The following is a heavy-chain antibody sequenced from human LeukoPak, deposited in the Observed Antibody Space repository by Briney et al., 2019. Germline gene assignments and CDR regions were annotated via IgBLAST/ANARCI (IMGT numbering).Heavy chain of an antibody. J-gene: IGHJ4*02. CDR3: ARGSSSGWYVDY. Sequence: GRSLRLSCAASGFTFSNYWMHWVRQAPGKGLVLVSRINSDGSITSHADSVKGRFTISRDNAKNTLYLQMNSLRADDTAVYYCARGSSSGWYVDYWGQGTLVTVSS. CDR1: GFTFSNYW. CDR2: INSDGSIT. D-gene: IGHD6-19*01. V-gene: IGHV3-74*01.